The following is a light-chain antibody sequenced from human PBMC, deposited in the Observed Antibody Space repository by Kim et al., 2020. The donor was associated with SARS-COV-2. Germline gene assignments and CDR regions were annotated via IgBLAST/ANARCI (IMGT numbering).Light chain of an antibody. CDR1: QSVDNY. Sequence: SVSPGERAPRSGRASQSVDNYLAWYQRKPGQAPRLLIFDASDRATDIPARFSGSGSGTDFTLTISNLQPEDFAVYFCQQRRDWPTFGQGTKVDIK. V-gene: IGKV3-11*01. CDR2: DAS. J-gene: IGKJ1*01. CDR3: QQRRDWPT.